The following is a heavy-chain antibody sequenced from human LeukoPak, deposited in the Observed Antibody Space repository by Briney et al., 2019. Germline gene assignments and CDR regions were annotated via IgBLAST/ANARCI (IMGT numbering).Heavy chain of an antibody. D-gene: IGHD3-10*01. CDR2: IYYSGST. V-gene: IGHV4-59*08. CDR3: ARLRPTYYYGSGSYSAFDI. Sequence: PSETLSLTCTVSGGSISSYYWSWIRQPPGKGLEWIGYIYYSGSTNYNPSLKSRVTISVDTSKNQFSLKLSSVTAADTAVYYCARLRPTYYYGSGSYSAFDIWGRGTMVTVSS. J-gene: IGHJ3*02. CDR1: GGSISSYY.